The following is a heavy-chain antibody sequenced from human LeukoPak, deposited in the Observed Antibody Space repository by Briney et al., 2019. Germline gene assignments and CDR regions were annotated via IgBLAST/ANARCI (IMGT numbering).Heavy chain of an antibody. J-gene: IGHJ4*02. CDR3: ARVWELSFDH. CDR1: GFTYSNFG. D-gene: IGHD1-26*01. CDR2: ISSGSSYI. Sequence: PGGSLRLSCAASGFTYSNFGMNWVRQAPGKGLEWVSSISSGSSYIYYADSVKGRFTISRDNAKNSLYLQMNSLRVEDTALYYCARVWELSFDHWGQGTLVTVSS. V-gene: IGHV3-21*04.